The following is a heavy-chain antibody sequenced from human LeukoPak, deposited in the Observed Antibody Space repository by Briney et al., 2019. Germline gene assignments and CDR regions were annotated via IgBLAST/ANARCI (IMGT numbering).Heavy chain of an antibody. V-gene: IGHV3-23*01. Sequence: GGSLRLSCAASGFTFSSYAISWVRQAPGKGLEWVSAISGSGGSTYYADSVKGRFTISRDNSKNTLYLQMNSLRAEDTAVYYCAKVRKTAMVTYYFDYWGQGTLVTVSS. D-gene: IGHD5-18*01. J-gene: IGHJ4*02. CDR3: AKVRKTAMVTYYFDY. CDR2: ISGSGGST. CDR1: GFTFSSYA.